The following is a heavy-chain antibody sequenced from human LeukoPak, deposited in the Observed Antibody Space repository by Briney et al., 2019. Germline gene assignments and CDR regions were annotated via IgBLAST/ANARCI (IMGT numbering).Heavy chain of an antibody. CDR2: IYTSGSN. V-gene: IGHV4-4*07. J-gene: IGHJ6*03. D-gene: IGHD4-23*01. Sequence: SETLSLTCTVSGGSISSYYWSWIRQPAGKGLEWIGRIYTSGSNNYNPSLKSRVTMSVDTSKNQFSLKLSSVTAADTAMYYCAREVADYGGYYYYHYMDVWDKGTTVTISS. CDR3: AREVADYGGYYYYHYMDV. CDR1: GGSISSYY.